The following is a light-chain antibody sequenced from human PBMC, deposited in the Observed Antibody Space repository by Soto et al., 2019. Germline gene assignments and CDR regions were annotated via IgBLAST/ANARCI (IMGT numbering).Light chain of an antibody. CDR1: HSISNY. V-gene: IGKV1-39*01. CDR2: AAS. Sequence: DIQMTQSPSSLSASVGDRVTITCRASHSISNYLNWYQQRPGRAPKVLLFAASSLQSGVPSRFSGSGSGKDFTLTISSLQPEDFATYYCQQSYDTPRLTFGQGTRLEIK. CDR3: QQSYDTPRLT. J-gene: IGKJ5*01.